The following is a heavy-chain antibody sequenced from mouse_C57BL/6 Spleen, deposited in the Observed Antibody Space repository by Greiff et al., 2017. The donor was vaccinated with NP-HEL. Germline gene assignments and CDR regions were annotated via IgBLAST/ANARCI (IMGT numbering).Heavy chain of an antibody. J-gene: IGHJ1*03. Sequence: VKLLESDAELVKPGASVKISCKVSGYTFTDHTIHWMKQRPEQGLEWIGYIYPRDGSTKYNEKFKGKATLTADKSSSTAYMQLNSLTSEDSAVYFCARRRVSYSNDDWYFDVWGTGTTVTVSS. CDR2: IYPRDGST. V-gene: IGHV1-78*01. D-gene: IGHD2-12*01. CDR1: GYTFTDHT. CDR3: ARRRVSYSNDDWYFDV.